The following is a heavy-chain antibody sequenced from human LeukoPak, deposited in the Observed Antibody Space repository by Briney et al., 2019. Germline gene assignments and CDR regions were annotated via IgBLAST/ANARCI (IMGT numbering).Heavy chain of an antibody. J-gene: IGHJ4*02. D-gene: IGHD3-10*01. Sequence: SETLSLTCAVYGGSFGGYYWSWIRQPPGKGLEWIGEINHSGSTNYNPSLKSRVTISVDTSKNQFSLKLSSVTAADTAVYYCARGPITMVRGVMGYWGQGTLVTVSS. CDR2: INHSGST. CDR3: ARGPITMVRGVMGY. V-gene: IGHV4-34*01. CDR1: GGSFGGYY.